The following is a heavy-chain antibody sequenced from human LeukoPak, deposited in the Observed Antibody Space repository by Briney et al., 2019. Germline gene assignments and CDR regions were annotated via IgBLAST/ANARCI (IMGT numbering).Heavy chain of an antibody. CDR1: GNSFGNYY. J-gene: IGHJ5*02. V-gene: IGHV4-4*07. CDR2: IYTSGTT. D-gene: IGHD4-17*01. CDR3: TRDTGTTGEVKFDP. Sequence: PSETLSLTCTVSGNSFGNYYWSWIRQPAGKGLEWIGRIYTSGTTTYNPSLKSRVTMSVDTSKNQFSLRLSSVTAADTAVYFCTRDTGTTGEVKFDPWGQGTLVTVSS.